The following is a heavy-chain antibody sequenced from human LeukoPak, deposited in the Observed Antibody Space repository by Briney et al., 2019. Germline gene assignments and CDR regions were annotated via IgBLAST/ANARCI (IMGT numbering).Heavy chain of an antibody. V-gene: IGHV3-23*01. D-gene: IGHD5-12*01. CDR2: MSGSGVNT. Sequence: PGGSLRLSCAASGFTFSNYAMSWVRQAPGKGLQWVSTMSGSGVNTYYADSVKGRLTVSRDNSKSTVYFQMNSLRAEDTAVYYCARNRVAYRDGAFDIWGQGTMVTVSS. CDR1: GFTFSNYA. J-gene: IGHJ3*02. CDR3: ARNRVAYRDGAFDI.